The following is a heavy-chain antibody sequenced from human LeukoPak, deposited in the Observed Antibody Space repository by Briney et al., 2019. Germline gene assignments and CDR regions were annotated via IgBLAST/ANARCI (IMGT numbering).Heavy chain of an antibody. D-gene: IGHD5-18*01. V-gene: IGHV3-7*01. CDR1: RFTLSTYW. CDR3: AKDRYSYAFEYSDS. J-gene: IGHJ4*02. Sequence: GGSLRLSCAASRFTLSTYWMSWVRQAPGKGLEWVAHIKQDGSQEYYVDSVKGRFTISRDSAKNSLYLQMNSLRAEDTAVYYCAKDRYSYAFEYSDSWGQGTLVTVSS. CDR2: IKQDGSQE.